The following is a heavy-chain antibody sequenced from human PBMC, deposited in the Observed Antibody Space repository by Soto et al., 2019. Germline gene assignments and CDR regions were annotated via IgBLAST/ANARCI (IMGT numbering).Heavy chain of an antibody. CDR1: GGSFSGYY. V-gene: IGHV4-34*01. J-gene: IGHJ6*02. CDR2: INHSGST. D-gene: IGHD2-2*02. Sequence: SETLSLTCAVYGGSFSGYYWSWIRQPPGKGLEWIGEINHSGSTNYNPSLKSRVTISVDTSKNQFSLKLSSVTAADTAVYYCARYGIYCSSTSCYNRPLYYHYYYGMDVWGQGTTVTVSS. CDR3: ARYGIYCSSTSCYNRPLYYHYYYGMDV.